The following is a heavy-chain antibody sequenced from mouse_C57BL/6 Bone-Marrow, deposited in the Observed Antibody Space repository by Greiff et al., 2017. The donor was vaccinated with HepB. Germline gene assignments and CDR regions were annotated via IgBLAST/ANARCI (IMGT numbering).Heavy chain of an antibody. Sequence: EVQLQQSGAELVRPGASVKLSCTAPGFNIKDDYMHWVKQRPEQGLEWIGWIDPENGDTEYASKFQGKATITADTSSNTAYLQLSSLTSEDTAVYYCTGGLRLDYYFDYWGQGTTLTVSS. D-gene: IGHD2-4*01. J-gene: IGHJ2*01. V-gene: IGHV14-4*01. CDR3: TGGLRLDYYFDY. CDR1: GFNIKDDY. CDR2: IDPENGDT.